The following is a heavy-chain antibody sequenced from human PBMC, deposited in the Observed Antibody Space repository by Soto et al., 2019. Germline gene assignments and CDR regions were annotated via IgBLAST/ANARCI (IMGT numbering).Heavy chain of an antibody. D-gene: IGHD2-2*01. CDR1: GGSISSSSYY. CDR3: ASWIVVVPAAIDY. Sequence: TSETLSLTCTVSGGSISSSSYYWGWIRQPPGKGLEWIGSIYYSGSTYYNPSLKSRVTISVDTSKNQFSLKLSSVTAADTAVYYCASWIVVVPAAIDYWGQGTLVTVSS. V-gene: IGHV4-39*01. J-gene: IGHJ4*02. CDR2: IYYSGST.